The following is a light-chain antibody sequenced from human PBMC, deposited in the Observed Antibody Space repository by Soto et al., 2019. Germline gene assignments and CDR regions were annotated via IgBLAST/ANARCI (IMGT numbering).Light chain of an antibody. J-gene: IGLJ2*01. CDR3: SSYTSKSSLI. CDR2: DVS. Sequence: QSALTQPRSVSGPPGQSVSISCSGTSSDVGTYNYVSWYQQHPGKAPKLMIYDVSKRPSGVPDRFSGSKSGNTASLTISGLQAEDEADYYFSSYTSKSSLIFGGGTKLTVL. CDR1: SSDVGTYNY. V-gene: IGLV2-11*01.